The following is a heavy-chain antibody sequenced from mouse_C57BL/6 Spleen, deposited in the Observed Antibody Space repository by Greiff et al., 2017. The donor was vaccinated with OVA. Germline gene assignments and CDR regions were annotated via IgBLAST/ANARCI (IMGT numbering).Heavy chain of an antibody. Sequence: EVKVEESEGGLVQPGSSMKLSCTASGFTFSDYYMAWVRQVPEKGLEWVANINYDGSSTYYLDSLKSRFIISRDNAKNILYLQMSSLKSEDTATYYCARTNYGNYGGFAYWGQGTLVTVSA. CDR3: ARTNYGNYGGFAY. J-gene: IGHJ3*01. V-gene: IGHV5-16*01. D-gene: IGHD2-1*01. CDR1: GFTFSDYY. CDR2: INYDGSST.